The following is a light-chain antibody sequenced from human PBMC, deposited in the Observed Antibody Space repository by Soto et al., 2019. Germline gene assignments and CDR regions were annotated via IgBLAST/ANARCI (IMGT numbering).Light chain of an antibody. V-gene: IGKV1-27*01. J-gene: IGKJ4*01. CDR1: QDSSNY. CDR2: AAS. CDR3: QKYNIAPHT. Sequence: DIQMTQSPSSLSASVGDRVTITCRTSQDSSNYLAWYQQKPGRVPKLLIYAASTLQSGVPSRFSGGGSGTDFSLTISSLQPEDVATYYCQKYNIAPHTFGGGTKVEIQ.